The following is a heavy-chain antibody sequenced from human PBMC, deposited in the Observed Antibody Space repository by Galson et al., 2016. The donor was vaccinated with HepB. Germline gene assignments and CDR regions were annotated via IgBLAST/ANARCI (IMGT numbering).Heavy chain of an antibody. CDR1: GDSISSPHW. V-gene: IGHV4-4*02. Sequence: TLSLTCAVSGDSISSPHWWSWVRQSPGKGLEWIGEIYHSENTNYHPSLKGRIAISLDKSKNQFSLKLTSVTAADTAVYYCAKVARHTAVAAYYFDSWGQGTLVTVSS. CDR2: IYHSENT. J-gene: IGHJ4*02. CDR3: AKVARHTAVAAYYFDS. D-gene: IGHD6-19*01.